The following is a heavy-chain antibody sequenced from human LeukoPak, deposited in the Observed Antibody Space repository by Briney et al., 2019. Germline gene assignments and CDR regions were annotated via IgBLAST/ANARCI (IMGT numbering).Heavy chain of an antibody. CDR2: ISYDGSNK. CDR1: GFTFSSYG. Sequence: GRSLRLSCAASGFTFSSYGMHWVCQAPGKGLEWVAVISYDGSNKYYADSVKGRFTISRDNSKNTLYLQMNSLRAEDTAVYYCAAESRWLLVDYWGQGTLVTVSS. J-gene: IGHJ4*02. CDR3: AAESRWLLVDY. V-gene: IGHV3-30*03. D-gene: IGHD5-24*01.